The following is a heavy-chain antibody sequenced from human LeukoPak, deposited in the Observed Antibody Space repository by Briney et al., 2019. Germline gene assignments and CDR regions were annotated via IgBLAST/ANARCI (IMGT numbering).Heavy chain of an antibody. CDR3: ARVYYGSGSYYGSYQRDAFDI. CDR2: IYYSGST. J-gene: IGHJ3*02. D-gene: IGHD3-10*01. CDR1: GGSISSYY. Sequence: KSSETLSLTCTVSGGSISSYYWSWIRQPPGKGLEWIGYIYYSGSTNYNPSLKSRVTISVDTSKNQFSLKLSSVTAADTAVYYCARVYYGSGSYYGSYQRDAFDIWGQGTMVTVSS. V-gene: IGHV4-59*01.